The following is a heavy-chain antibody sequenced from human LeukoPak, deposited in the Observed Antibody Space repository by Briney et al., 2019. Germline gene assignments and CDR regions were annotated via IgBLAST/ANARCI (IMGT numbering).Heavy chain of an antibody. V-gene: IGHV3-74*01. CDR2: ISDGGSTT. D-gene: IGHD3-22*01. J-gene: IGHJ4*02. CDR1: GFTFSSYW. Sequence: GGSLRLSCAASGFTFSSYWMHWVRQAPGKGLVWVSRISDGGSTTTYADSVKGRFTISGDNAKNTLYLQMNGLRAEDTAVYYCSRSAYYDGSGNYYDYWGQGTLVTVSS. CDR3: SRSAYYDGSGNYYDY.